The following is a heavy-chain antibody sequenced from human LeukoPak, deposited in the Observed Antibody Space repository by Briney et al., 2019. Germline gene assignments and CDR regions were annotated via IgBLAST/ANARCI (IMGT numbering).Heavy chain of an antibody. CDR3: ARAYVVVPAALDY. Sequence: GGSLRLSCAASGFTFSSYSMNWVRQAPGKGLEWVSSISSGSSYIYYADSVKGRFTISRDNAKNSLYLQMNSLRAEDTAVYYYARAYVVVPAALDYWGQGTLVTVSS. D-gene: IGHD2-2*01. J-gene: IGHJ4*02. CDR1: GFTFSSYS. CDR2: ISSGSSYI. V-gene: IGHV3-21*01.